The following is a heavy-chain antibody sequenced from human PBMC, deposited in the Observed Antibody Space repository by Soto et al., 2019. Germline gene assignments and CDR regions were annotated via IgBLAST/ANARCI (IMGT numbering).Heavy chain of an antibody. J-gene: IGHJ5*02. CDR3: ARGPRNGPSVRGSIGVFGP. CDR2: IYYDGDT. CDR1: GGSFSENH. V-gene: IGHV4-59*01. D-gene: IGHD3-10*02. Sequence: SETLSLTCTVSGGSFSENHWSWIRQPPGKGLEWIGDIYYDGDTYYNPSLKRRVTISIDKSKRQFSVRLTSVTAAETAVYYCARGPRNGPSVRGSIGVFGPWGQGTMVTVSS.